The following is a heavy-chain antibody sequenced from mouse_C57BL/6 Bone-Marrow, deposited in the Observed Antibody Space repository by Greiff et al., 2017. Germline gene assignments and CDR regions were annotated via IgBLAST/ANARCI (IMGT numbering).Heavy chain of an antibody. CDR3: ASSLLLRVFAMDY. CDR2: IYPGSGNT. J-gene: IGHJ4*01. Sequence: QVQLKQSGPELVKPGASVKISCKASGYSFTSYYIHWVKQRPGQGLEWIGWIYPGSGNTKYNTKFKGKATLTADTSSSTAYMQLSSLTSEDFAVYYWASSLLLRVFAMDYWGQGTSVTVSA. V-gene: IGHV1-66*01. D-gene: IGHD1-1*01. CDR1: GYSFTSYY.